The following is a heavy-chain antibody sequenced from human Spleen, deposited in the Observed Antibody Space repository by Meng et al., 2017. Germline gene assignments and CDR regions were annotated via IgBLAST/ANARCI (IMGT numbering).Heavy chain of an antibody. CDR3: ARTFRIAVAGTKY. V-gene: IGHV3-11*04. D-gene: IGHD6-19*01. CDR1: GFTFSDYF. J-gene: IGHJ4*02. CDR2: ISGSGDTI. Sequence: GESLKISCAASGFTFSDYFMAWIRQAPGKGLEWVSYISGSGDTIQYADSVKGRFTISRDNAKNSLYLQMNSLRAEDTAVYYCARTFRIAVAGTKYWGQGTLVTVSS.